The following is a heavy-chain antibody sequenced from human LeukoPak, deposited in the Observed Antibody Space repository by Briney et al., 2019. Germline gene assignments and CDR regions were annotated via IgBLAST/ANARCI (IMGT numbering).Heavy chain of an antibody. Sequence: GGSLRLSCAASGSTFSSYWMTWVRQAPGKGLEWVGRIKSKSAGGKTDYAAPMKGRFTISRDDSKNTLYLQMNSLKTEDTAVYYCTAEYDSSGYYPWFFDLWGRGTLVTASS. CDR1: GSTFSSYW. CDR3: TAEYDSSGYYPWFFDL. V-gene: IGHV3-15*01. CDR2: IKSKSAGGKT. J-gene: IGHJ2*01. D-gene: IGHD3-22*01.